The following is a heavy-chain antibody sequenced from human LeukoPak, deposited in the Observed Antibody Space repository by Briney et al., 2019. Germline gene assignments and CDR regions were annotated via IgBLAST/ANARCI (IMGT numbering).Heavy chain of an antibody. CDR1: GGSISSYY. Sequence: SETLSLTCTVSGGSISSYYWSWIRQPAGKGLEWIGRIYTSGSTNYNPSLKSRVTMSVDTSKNQFSLKLSSVTAADTAVYYCARGPYSSGWYGWDYYYYGMDVWGQGTTVTVSS. D-gene: IGHD6-19*01. J-gene: IGHJ6*02. V-gene: IGHV4-4*07. CDR2: IYTSGST. CDR3: ARGPYSSGWYGWDYYYYGMDV.